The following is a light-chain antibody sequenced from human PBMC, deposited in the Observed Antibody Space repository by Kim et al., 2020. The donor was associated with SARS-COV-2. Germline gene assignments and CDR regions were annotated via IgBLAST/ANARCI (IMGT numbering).Light chain of an antibody. CDR3: QQHSNWLT. J-gene: IGKJ4*01. CDR1: QRVSSY. Sequence: SLSPGERATLSCRASQRVSSYLAWYQQKPGQAPRLLIYDASNRATGIPARFSGSGSGTDFTLTISSLEPEDFAVYYCQQHSNWLTVGGGTKVDIK. V-gene: IGKV3-11*01. CDR2: DAS.